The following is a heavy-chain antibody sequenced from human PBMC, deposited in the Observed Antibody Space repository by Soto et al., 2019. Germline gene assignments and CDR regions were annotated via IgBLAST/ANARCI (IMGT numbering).Heavy chain of an antibody. D-gene: IGHD3-9*01. CDR2: MNPNSGNT. V-gene: IGHV1-8*01. CDR1: GYTFTSYD. CDR3: ARGPNTHTRLRYFDWLSPLYYFAY. Sequence: ASVKVSCKASGYTFTSYDINCVRQATGQGLEWMGWMNPNSGNTGYAQKFQGRVTMTRNTSISTAYIELSSLRSEDTAVYYCARGPNTHTRLRYFDWLSPLYYFAYWGQGTLVTSPQ. J-gene: IGHJ4*02.